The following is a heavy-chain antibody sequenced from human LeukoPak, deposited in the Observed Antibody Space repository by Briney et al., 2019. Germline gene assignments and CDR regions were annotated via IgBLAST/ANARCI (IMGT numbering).Heavy chain of an antibody. CDR2: ISYDGSDK. V-gene: IGHV3-30*18. J-gene: IGHJ4*02. Sequence: GGSLRLSCAASGFTFSYYGIHWVRQAPGKRLEWVAVISYDGSDKDYADSVKGRFTISRDNSKNTLYLQMNSLRAEDTAVYYCAKDITRYGGNAVDYWGQGTLVTVSS. D-gene: IGHD4-23*01. CDR3: AKDITRYGGNAVDY. CDR1: GFTFSYYG.